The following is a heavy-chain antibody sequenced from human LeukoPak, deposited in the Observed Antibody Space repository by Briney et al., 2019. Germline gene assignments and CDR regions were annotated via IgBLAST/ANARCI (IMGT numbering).Heavy chain of an antibody. Sequence: PGGSLRLSCAASGFTFDDYAMHWVRQAPGKGLEWVSGISWNSGSIGYADSVKGRFTISRDNAKNSLYLQMNSLRAEDTAVYYCARVGAVTGAYYWGRGTLVTVSS. V-gene: IGHV3-9*01. D-gene: IGHD1-14*01. CDR3: ARVGAVTGAYY. J-gene: IGHJ4*02. CDR1: GFTFDDYA. CDR2: ISWNSGSI.